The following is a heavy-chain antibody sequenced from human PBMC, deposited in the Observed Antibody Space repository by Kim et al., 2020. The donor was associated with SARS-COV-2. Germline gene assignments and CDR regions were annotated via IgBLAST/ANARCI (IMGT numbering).Heavy chain of an antibody. CDR2: IYTSGST. CDR1: GGSISCGSYY. J-gene: IGHJ6*02. V-gene: IGHV4-61*02. CDR3: ASSLYGAAMGIYYYYGMDV. D-gene: IGHD2-2*01. Sequence: SETLSLTCTVSGGSISCGSYYWSWIRQPAGKGLEWIGRIYTSGSTNYNPSLKSRVTISVDTSKNQFSLKLSSVTAADTAVYYCASSLYGAAMGIYYYYGMDVWGQGTTVTVSS.